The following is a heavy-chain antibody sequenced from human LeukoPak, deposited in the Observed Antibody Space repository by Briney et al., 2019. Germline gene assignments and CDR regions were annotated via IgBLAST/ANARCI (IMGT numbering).Heavy chain of an antibody. CDR2: IIPILGIA. Sequence: ASVKVSCKASGGTFSSYAISWVRQAPGQGLEWMGRIIPILGIANYAQEFQGRVTITADKSTSTAYMELSSLRSEDTAVYYCARGYYYDSSGYFDYWGQGTLVTVSS. J-gene: IGHJ4*02. V-gene: IGHV1-69*04. D-gene: IGHD3-22*01. CDR1: GGTFSSYA. CDR3: ARGYYYDSSGYFDY.